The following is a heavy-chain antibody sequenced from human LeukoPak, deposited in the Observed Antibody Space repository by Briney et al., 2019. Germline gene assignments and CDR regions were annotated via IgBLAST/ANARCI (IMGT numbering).Heavy chain of an antibody. V-gene: IGHV3-43*02. CDR1: GLTFDDYA. Sequence: PGGSLRLSCAASGLTFDDYAMHWVRQAPGKGLEWVSLVIGDGGSTYYADSVKGLFTICRDNSKNSLYLQMNSLRTEDTALYYCAKDIDEYCSSTSCSYYFDYWGQGTLVTVSS. J-gene: IGHJ4*02. CDR3: AKDIDEYCSSTSCSYYFDY. CDR2: VIGDGGST. D-gene: IGHD2-2*01.